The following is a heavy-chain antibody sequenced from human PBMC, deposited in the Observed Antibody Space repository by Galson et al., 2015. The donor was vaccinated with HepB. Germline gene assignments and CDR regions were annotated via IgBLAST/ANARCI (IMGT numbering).Heavy chain of an antibody. V-gene: IGHV1-69*01. Sequence: SCKASGGTFSSYAISWVRQAPGQGLEWMGGIIPIFGTANYAQKFQGRVTITADESTSTAYMELSSLRSEDTAVYYCARSRRDGYKVDYWGQGTLVTVSS. CDR3: ARSRRDGYKVDY. CDR2: IIPIFGTA. J-gene: IGHJ4*02. D-gene: IGHD5-24*01. CDR1: GGTFSSYA.